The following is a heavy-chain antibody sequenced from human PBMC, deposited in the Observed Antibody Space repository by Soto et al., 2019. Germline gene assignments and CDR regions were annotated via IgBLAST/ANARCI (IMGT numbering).Heavy chain of an antibody. Sequence: ASVKVSCKASGGTFSSYAISWVRQAPGQGLEWMGGIIPIFGTANYAQKFQGRVTITADESTSTAYMELSSLRSEDTAVYYCARAPRPYCSGGSCYMGFDPWGQGTLVTVSS. CDR2: IIPIFGTA. CDR3: ARAPRPYCSGGSCYMGFDP. CDR1: GGTFSSYA. V-gene: IGHV1-69*13. J-gene: IGHJ5*02. D-gene: IGHD2-15*01.